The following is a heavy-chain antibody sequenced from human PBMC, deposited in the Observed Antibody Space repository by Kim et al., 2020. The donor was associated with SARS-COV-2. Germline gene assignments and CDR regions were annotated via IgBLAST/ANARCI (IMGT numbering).Heavy chain of an antibody. CDR1: GFTFSSYS. CDR3: AVGSGNYLGAQYYYGLDV. J-gene: IGHJ6*02. V-gene: IGHV3-21*01. CDR2: ISTTSKYI. Sequence: GGSLRLSCAASGFTFSSYSMNWVRQAPGKGLECVSAISTTSKYIYYADSMKGRFTISRDNAENSLYLQMNSLRAEDTAVYYCAVGSGNYLGAQYYYGLDVCGQGTTVTVSS. D-gene: IGHD3-10*01.